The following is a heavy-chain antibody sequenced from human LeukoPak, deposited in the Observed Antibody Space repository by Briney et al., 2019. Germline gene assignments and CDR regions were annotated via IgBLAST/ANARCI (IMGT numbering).Heavy chain of an antibody. CDR1: GFTFSSYA. V-gene: IGHV3-23*01. D-gene: IGHD3-22*01. J-gene: IGHJ4*02. CDR3: AKRNYYYDSSGYYERFYYFDY. CDR2: ISGSGGST. Sequence: GGSLRLSCAASGFTFSSYAMSWVRQAPGKGLEWVSAISGSGGSTYYADSVKGRFTISRDNSKNTLYLQMNSLRAEDTAIYYCAKRNYYYDSSGYYERFYYFDYWGQGTLVTVSS.